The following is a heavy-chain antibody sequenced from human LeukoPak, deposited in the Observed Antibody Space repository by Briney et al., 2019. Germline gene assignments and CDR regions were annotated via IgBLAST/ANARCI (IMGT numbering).Heavy chain of an antibody. D-gene: IGHD2-2*02. CDR1: GFSLSTSGMC. J-gene: IGHJ3*02. V-gene: IGHV2-70*11. CDR2: IDWDDDK. Sequence: RRSGPTLVNPTQTLTLTCTFSGFSLSTSGMCVSWIRQPPGKALEWLARIDWDDDKYYSTSLKTRLTISKDTSKNQVVLTMTNMGPVDTATYYCARIQRYCSSTSCYTGDAFDIWGQGTMVTVSS. CDR3: ARIQRYCSSTSCYTGDAFDI.